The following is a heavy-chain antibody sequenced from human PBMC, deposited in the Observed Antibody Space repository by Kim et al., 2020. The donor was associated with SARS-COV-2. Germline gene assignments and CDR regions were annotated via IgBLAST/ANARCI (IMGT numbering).Heavy chain of an antibody. V-gene: IGHV1-69*13. D-gene: IGHD5-12*01. CDR2: IIPIFGTA. CDR3: ARVRYRPYSGYDLPFDY. CDR1: GGTFSSYA. J-gene: IGHJ4*02. Sequence: SVKVSCKASGGTFSSYAISWVRQAPGQGLEWMGGIIPIFGTANYAQKFQGRVTITADESTSTAYMELSSLRSEDTAVYYCARVRYRPYSGYDLPFDYWGQGTLVTVSS.